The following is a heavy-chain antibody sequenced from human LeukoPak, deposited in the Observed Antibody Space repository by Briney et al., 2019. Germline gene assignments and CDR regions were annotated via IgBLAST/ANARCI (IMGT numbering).Heavy chain of an antibody. Sequence: GGSLRLSCAASGLTFSSHWMHWVRQAPGKGLVWVSRITNDGSSTTYADSVKGRFTISRDNAKNMLYLQVNGLRAEDTAVYYCARVVTIFGVVTAWDVWGQGTTVTVSS. CDR1: GLTFSSHW. J-gene: IGHJ6*02. D-gene: IGHD3-3*01. V-gene: IGHV3-74*01. CDR2: ITNDGSST. CDR3: ARVVTIFGVVTAWDV.